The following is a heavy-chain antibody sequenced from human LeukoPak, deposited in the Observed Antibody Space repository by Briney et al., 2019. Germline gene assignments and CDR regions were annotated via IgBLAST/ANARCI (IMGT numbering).Heavy chain of an antibody. J-gene: IGHJ4*02. Sequence: GASLRLSCAASGFTFSSYAMSWVRQAPGKGLEWVSGISGSGGTTYYAASVKGRFTISRDNSKNTLYLQMNSLRAEDTAVYYCAKAQYSGSYPFFDYWGQGTLVTVSS. CDR2: ISGSGGTT. CDR3: AKAQYSGSYPFFDY. D-gene: IGHD1-26*01. CDR1: GFTFSSYA. V-gene: IGHV3-23*01.